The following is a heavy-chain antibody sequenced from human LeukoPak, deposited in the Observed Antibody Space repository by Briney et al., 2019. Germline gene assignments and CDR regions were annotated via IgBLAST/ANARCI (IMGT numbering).Heavy chain of an antibody. CDR3: AKDHRVRYDILTGHDY. D-gene: IGHD3-9*01. CDR1: GLTFSSYG. CDR2: ISYDGSNK. V-gene: IGHV3-30*18. J-gene: IGHJ4*02. Sequence: PGRSLRLSCAASGLTFSSYGMHWVRQAPGKGLEWVAVISYDGSNKYYADSVKGRFTISRDNSKNTLYLQMNSLRAEDTAVYYCAKDHRVRYDILTGHDYWGQGTLVTVSS.